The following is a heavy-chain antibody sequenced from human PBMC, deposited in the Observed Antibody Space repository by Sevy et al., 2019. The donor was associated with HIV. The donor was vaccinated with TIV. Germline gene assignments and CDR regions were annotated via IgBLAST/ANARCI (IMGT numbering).Heavy chain of an antibody. Sequence: GGSLRLSCAASGLTLTNYWMHWVRQAPGKGLVWVSHINTDGKMTRYADSVKGRFTISRDNAKNTLDLQMNSLRDEDTAVYYCARGSRGTFGYWGQGTLITVSS. V-gene: IGHV3-74*01. CDR1: GLTLTNYW. J-gene: IGHJ4*02. CDR3: ARGSRGTFGY. CDR2: INTDGKMT. D-gene: IGHD1-26*01.